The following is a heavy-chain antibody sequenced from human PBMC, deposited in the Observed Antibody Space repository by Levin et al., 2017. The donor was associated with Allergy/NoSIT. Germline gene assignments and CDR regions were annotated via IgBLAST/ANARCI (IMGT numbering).Heavy chain of an antibody. D-gene: IGHD3-10*01. CDR2: IWYDGSNK. J-gene: IGHJ6*02. V-gene: IGHV3-33*01. CDR1: GFTFSSYG. Sequence: GESLKISCAASGFTFSSYGMHWVRQAPGKGLEWVAVIWYDGSNKYYADSVKGRFTISRDNSKNTLYLQMNSLRAEDTAVYYCARELLWFGEFGRYYYYGMDVWGQGTTVTVSS. CDR3: ARELLWFGEFGRYYYYGMDV.